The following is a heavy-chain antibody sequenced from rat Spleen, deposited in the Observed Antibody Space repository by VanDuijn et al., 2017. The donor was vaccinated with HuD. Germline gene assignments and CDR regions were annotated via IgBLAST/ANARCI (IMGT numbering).Heavy chain of an antibody. D-gene: IGHD4-3*01. CDR3: ARQDTSGYSNWFTY. V-gene: IGHV5-29*01. CDR1: GFTFSNYG. CDR2: FSYDGRST. Sequence: EVQLVESGGGLVQPGRSLKLSCVASGFTFSNYGMAWVRQTPTKGLEWVATFSYDGRSTYYRDSVKGRFTVSRENAKSTLHLLMDSLRSEDTATYYCARQDTSGYSNWFTYWGQGTLVTVSS. J-gene: IGHJ3*01.